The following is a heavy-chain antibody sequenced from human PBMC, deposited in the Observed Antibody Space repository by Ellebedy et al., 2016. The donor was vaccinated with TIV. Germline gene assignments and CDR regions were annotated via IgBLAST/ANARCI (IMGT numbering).Heavy chain of an antibody. J-gene: IGHJ6*02. CDR3: ARDPGYYYYGMDV. CDR2: IKWNGGST. V-gene: IGHV3-20*04. CDR1: GFNFGDYA. Sequence: GESLKISCAASGFNFGDYAMHWVRQAPGKGLEWVSGIKWNGGSTGYADSVKGRFTISRDNAKNSLYLQMNSLRAEDTAVYYCARDPGYYYYGMDVWGQGTTVTVSS.